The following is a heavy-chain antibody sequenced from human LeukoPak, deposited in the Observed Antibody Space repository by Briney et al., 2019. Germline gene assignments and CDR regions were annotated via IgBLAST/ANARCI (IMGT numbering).Heavy chain of an antibody. CDR1: GGSFSGYY. Sequence: SETLSLTCAVYGGSFSGYYWGWIRQPPGKGLEWIGEINHSGSTNYNPSLKSRVTISVDTSKNQFSLKLSSVTAADTAVYYCARGGEYGSGSYYKYRGQGTLVTVSS. V-gene: IGHV4-34*01. CDR3: ARGGEYGSGSYYKY. CDR2: INHSGST. D-gene: IGHD3-10*01. J-gene: IGHJ4*02.